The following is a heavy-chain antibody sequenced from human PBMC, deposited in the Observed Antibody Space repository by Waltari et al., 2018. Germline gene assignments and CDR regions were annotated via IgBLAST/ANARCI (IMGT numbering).Heavy chain of an antibody. CDR2: FTGSGGST. V-gene: IGHV3-23*01. CDR3: ARAVAGSSDYYYGMDV. CDR1: GFPFSSYA. Sequence: EMQLLESGGALVQPGGSLRLSCAASGFPFSSYAMTWVRQAPGKGLEWVSTFTGSGGSTYSADSVKGRFTSSRDNSKNTLHLQMNSLRAEDTAVYYCARAVAGSSDYYYGMDVWGQGTTVTVSS. D-gene: IGHD6-19*01. J-gene: IGHJ6*02.